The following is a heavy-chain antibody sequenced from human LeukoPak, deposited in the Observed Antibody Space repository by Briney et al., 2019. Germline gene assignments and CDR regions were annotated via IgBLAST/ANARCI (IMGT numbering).Heavy chain of an antibody. J-gene: IGHJ4*02. CDR3: ARGQTYVDTANLDY. CDR1: GGTFSSYA. V-gene: IGHV1-69*04. Sequence: ASVKVSCKASGGTFSSYAISWVRQAPGQGLEWMGRIIPILGIANYAQKFQGRVTITADKSTSTAYMELSSLRSEDTAVYYCARGQTYVDTANLDYWGQGTLVTVSS. D-gene: IGHD5-18*01. CDR2: IIPILGIA.